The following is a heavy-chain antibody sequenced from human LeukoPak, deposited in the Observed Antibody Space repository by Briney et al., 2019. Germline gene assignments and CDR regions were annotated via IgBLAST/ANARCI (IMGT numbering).Heavy chain of an antibody. CDR1: VFAFTRSW. CDR3: ARALGSPLDY. V-gene: IGHV3-74*01. CDR2: INDDGSIT. Sequence: GGSLRLSCAASVFAFTRSWMHWVRQAPGEGLVWVSRINDDGSITNYADSVKGRFTISRDNAKNTLYLQMNSLRAEDTAVYYCARALGSPLDYWGQGTLVTVSS. J-gene: IGHJ4*02. D-gene: IGHD1-26*01.